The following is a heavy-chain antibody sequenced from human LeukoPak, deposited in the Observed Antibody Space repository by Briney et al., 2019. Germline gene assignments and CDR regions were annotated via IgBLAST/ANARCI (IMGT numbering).Heavy chain of an antibody. CDR3: ARSPCSGGSCYSGADFGAFDI. J-gene: IGHJ3*02. V-gene: IGHV4-34*01. D-gene: IGHD2-15*01. Sequence: NWIRQPPGKGLEWIGEINHSGSTNYNPSLKSRVTISVDTSKNQFSLKLSSVTAADTAVYYCARSPCSGGSCYSGADFGAFDIWGQGTMVTVSS. CDR2: INHSGST.